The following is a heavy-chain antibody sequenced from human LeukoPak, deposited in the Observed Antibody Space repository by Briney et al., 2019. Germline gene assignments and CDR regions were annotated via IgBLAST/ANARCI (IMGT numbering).Heavy chain of an antibody. CDR1: GGSISSGDYY. CDR2: IYYSGST. D-gene: IGHD3-10*01. CDR3: ARGFSFMVRGVIITHDAFDI. Sequence: PSETLSLTCTVSGGSISSGDYYWSWIRQPPGKGLEWIGYIYYSGSTYYNPSLKSRVTISVDTSKNQFSLKLSSVTAADTAVYYCARGFSFMVRGVIITHDAFDIWGQGTMVTVSS. V-gene: IGHV4-30-4*02. J-gene: IGHJ3*02.